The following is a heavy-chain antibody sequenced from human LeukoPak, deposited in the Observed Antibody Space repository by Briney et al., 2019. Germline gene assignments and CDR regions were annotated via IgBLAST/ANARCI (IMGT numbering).Heavy chain of an antibody. J-gene: IGHJ4*02. D-gene: IGHD4-17*01. CDR3: ARDQGYGDYDY. V-gene: IGHV3-21*01. Sequence: GGSLSFSCAASGFPFSSYSMNWVRQAPGKGLEWVSSISSSSSYIYYADSVKGRFTISRDNAKNSLYLQMNSLRAEDTAVYYCARDQGYGDYDYWGQGTLVTVSS. CDR2: ISSSSSYI. CDR1: GFPFSSYS.